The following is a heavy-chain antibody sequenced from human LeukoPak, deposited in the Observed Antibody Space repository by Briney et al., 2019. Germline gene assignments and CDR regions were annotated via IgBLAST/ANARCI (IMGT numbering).Heavy chain of an antibody. D-gene: IGHD2-15*01. Sequence: PSETLSLTCTVSGGSISSYYWSWIRQPPGKGLEWIGYIYYSGSTNYNPSLRSRVTISVDTSKNQFPLKLSSVTAADTAVYYCARASGGDCSGGSCYFLDNWFDPWGQGTLVTVSS. J-gene: IGHJ5*02. CDR1: GGSISSYY. V-gene: IGHV4-59*01. CDR3: ARASGGDCSGGSCYFLDNWFDP. CDR2: IYYSGST.